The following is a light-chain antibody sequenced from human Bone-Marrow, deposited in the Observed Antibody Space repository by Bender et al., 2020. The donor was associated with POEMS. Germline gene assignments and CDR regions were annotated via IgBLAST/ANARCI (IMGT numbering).Light chain of an antibody. CDR2: EGS. CDR3: CSYAGTNTVL. V-gene: IGLV2-23*01. J-gene: IGLJ2*01. Sequence: SALTQPASVSGSPGQSVTISCAGTSSDVGSYNLVSWYQQHPGKAPKLVIYEGSKRPSGVSNRFSGSKSGNTASLTISGSQAEDGAVYYCCSYAGTNTVLFGGGTKLTVL. CDR1: SSDVGSYNL.